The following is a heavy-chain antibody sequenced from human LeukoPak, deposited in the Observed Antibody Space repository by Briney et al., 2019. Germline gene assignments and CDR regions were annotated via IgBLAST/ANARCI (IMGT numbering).Heavy chain of an antibody. J-gene: IGHJ6*03. CDR2: IYYTGRT. Sequence: SETLSLTCTVSGGPINTDYWNWIRQPPGKGLEWIGYIYYTGRTNYNPSFKSRLTISIDTSKSQFSLTLTSVTAADTAVYYCARTTEGGYTYGYFYYYYMDVWSKGTTVTISS. CDR1: GGPINTDY. D-gene: IGHD5-18*01. V-gene: IGHV4-59*01. CDR3: ARTTEGGYTYGYFYYYYMDV.